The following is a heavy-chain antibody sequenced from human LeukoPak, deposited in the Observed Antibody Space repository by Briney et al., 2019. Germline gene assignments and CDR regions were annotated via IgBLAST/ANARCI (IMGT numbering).Heavy chain of an antibody. CDR2: IYPGDSDT. J-gene: IGHJ5*02. Sequence: GESLKISCKGSGYSFTSYWIGWVRQMPGKGLEWMGIIYPGDSDTRYSPSLQGQVTISADKSISTAYLQWSSLKASDTAMYYCARGTYCSGGSCYSGGFDPWGQGSLVTVSS. D-gene: IGHD2-15*01. V-gene: IGHV5-51*01. CDR3: ARGTYCSGGSCYSGGFDP. CDR1: GYSFTSYW.